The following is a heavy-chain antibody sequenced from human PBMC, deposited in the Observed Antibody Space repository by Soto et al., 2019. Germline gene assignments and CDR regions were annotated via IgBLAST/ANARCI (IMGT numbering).Heavy chain of an antibody. J-gene: IGHJ6*02. CDR1: GFTFSIYA. D-gene: IGHD2-2*01. CDR3: ARAIELYCSTTSCNSYGLDV. V-gene: IGHV3-30-3*01. Sequence: GGSLRLSCAASGFTFSIYAMYWVRQAPGTGLEWVAVISYDGSNKYYADSVKGRFTISRDNSKNTLYLQMNSLRAEDTAVYYCARAIELYCSTTSCNSYGLDVWGQGTTVTVSS. CDR2: ISYDGSNK.